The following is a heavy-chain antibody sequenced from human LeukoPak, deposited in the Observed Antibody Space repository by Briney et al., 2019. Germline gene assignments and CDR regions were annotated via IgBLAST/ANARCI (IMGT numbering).Heavy chain of an antibody. CDR3: ATVKYDYGDPVGWFDP. Sequence: GGSLRLSCAASGFPFSASAMTWVRQAPGKGLEWVSHILSTDNTYYAASVRGRFTISRDNSKNTLYLLMTSLRADDTAVYYCATVKYDYGDPVGWFDPWGQGTLVTVSS. D-gene: IGHD4-17*01. CDR1: GFPFSASA. J-gene: IGHJ5*02. V-gene: IGHV3-23*01. CDR2: ILSTDNT.